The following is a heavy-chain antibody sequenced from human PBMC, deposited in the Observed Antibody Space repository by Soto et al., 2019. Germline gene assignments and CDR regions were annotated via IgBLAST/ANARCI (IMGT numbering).Heavy chain of an antibody. CDR3: ATDPPSNCYDDKGPRGN. J-gene: IGHJ4*02. CDR2: IKSNTDGGTT. CDR1: GIIFSNTW. D-gene: IGHD3-16*01. V-gene: IGHV3-15*01. Sequence: EVQVVESGGGLVKPGGSLRLSCTASGIIFSNTWINWVRQAPGKGLEWVGRIKSNTDGGTTDYATPVKGRFALSSDDSQNTLNLQMTGLKAEDSAVDDCATDPPSNCYDDKGPRGNWGQRTLVTVSS.